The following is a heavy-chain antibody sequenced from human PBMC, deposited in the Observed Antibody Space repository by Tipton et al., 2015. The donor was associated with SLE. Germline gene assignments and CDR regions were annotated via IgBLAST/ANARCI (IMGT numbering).Heavy chain of an antibody. V-gene: IGHV4-59*11. D-gene: IGHD2-15*01. CDR2: IYYSGST. Sequence: PGLVKPSETLSLTCTVSGGSFSSHYWSWIRQPPGKGLEWIGYIYYSGSTNYNPSLKSRVTISLDTSKNQFSLNLRSVTAADTAVYYCAGAWEGYCSGGSCSVLDYWGQGTLVTVSS. CDR3: AGAWEGYCSGGSCSVLDY. J-gene: IGHJ4*02. CDR1: GGSFSSHY.